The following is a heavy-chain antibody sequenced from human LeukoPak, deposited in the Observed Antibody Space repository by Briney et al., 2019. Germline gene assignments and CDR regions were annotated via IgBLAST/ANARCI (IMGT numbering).Heavy chain of an antibody. CDR1: GDSIGTYF. CDR3: AMDFVETGVVGFDM. Sequence: KSSETLSLTCTVSGDSIGTYFWNCIRQSAREGPVRIGHVYDGGRTNYNPSLKGRVTISVDTSRNLFSLSLSSVTAADPAVYYCAMDFVETGVVGFDMWGQGTMVSVSS. V-gene: IGHV4-4*07. D-gene: IGHD2-8*02. CDR2: VYDGGRT. J-gene: IGHJ3*02.